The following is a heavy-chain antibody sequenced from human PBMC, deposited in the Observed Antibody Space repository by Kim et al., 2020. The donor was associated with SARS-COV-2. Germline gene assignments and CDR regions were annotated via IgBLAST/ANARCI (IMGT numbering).Heavy chain of an antibody. V-gene: IGHV3-23*01. CDR1: GFTFSSYA. J-gene: IGHJ4*02. CDR3: AKTGTYYDILTDYYYFDY. Sequence: GGSLRLSCAASGFTFSSYAMSWVRQAPGKGLEWVSAISGSGGSTYYADSVKGRFTISRDNSKNTLYLQMNSLRAEDTAVYYCAKTGTYYDILTDYYYFDYWGQGTLVTVSS. CDR2: ISGSGGST. D-gene: IGHD3-9*01.